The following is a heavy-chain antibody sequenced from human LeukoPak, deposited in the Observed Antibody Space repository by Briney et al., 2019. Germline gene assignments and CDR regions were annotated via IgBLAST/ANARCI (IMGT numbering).Heavy chain of an antibody. V-gene: IGHV3-23*01. CDR3: AKGSDWFDP. J-gene: IGHJ5*02. CDR2: IILSGAST. Sequence: PGGSLRLSCAASGFTFSNYAMSWVRQAPGKGLEWVSTIILSGASTNYADSVKGRFTISRDNAKNSLYLQMNSLRVEDTAVYYCAKGSDWFDPWGQGTLVTVAS. CDR1: GFTFSNYA.